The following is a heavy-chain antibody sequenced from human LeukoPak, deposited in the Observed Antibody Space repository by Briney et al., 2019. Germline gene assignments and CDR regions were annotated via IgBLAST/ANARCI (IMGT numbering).Heavy chain of an antibody. CDR3: ARDSGFPTRCFDC. CDR2: IKQDGSEE. CDR1: GFTFRRYW. Sequence: GGSLTLACETSGFTFRRYWMSWVRQAPEKGLEWVANIKQDGSEEYYVDSVRGRFSISRDNAKNSLYLQMNSLRAEDRAVYSCARDSGFPTRCFDCWGQGTLVTVSS. J-gene: IGHJ4*02. V-gene: IGHV3-7*04. D-gene: IGHD3-10*01.